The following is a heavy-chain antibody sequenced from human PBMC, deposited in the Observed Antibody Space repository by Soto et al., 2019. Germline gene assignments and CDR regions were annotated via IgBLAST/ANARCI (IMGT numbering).Heavy chain of an antibody. CDR3: AREDRIAVAGYNWFDP. J-gene: IGHJ5*02. CDR1: GFTFSSYG. D-gene: IGHD6-19*01. V-gene: IGHV3-33*01. CDR2: IWYDGSNK. Sequence: GGSLRLSCAASGFTFSSYGMHWVRQAPGKGLEWVAVIWYDGSNKYYADSVKGRFTNSRDNSKNTLYLQMNSLRAEDTAVYYCAREDRIAVAGYNWFDPWGQGTLVT.